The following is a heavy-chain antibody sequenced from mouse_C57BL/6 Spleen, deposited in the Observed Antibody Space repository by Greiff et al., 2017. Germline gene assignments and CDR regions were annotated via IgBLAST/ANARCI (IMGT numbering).Heavy chain of an antibody. CDR3: ARGYDYDVFAY. D-gene: IGHD2-4*01. CDR1: GYSITSGYY. Sequence: EVQLQESGPGLVKPSQSLSLTCSVTGYSITSGYYWNWIRQFPGNKLEWMGYISYDGSNNYNPSLKNRISITRDTSKNQFFLKLNSVTTEDTATYYCARGYDYDVFAYWGQGTLVTVSA. CDR2: ISYDGSN. J-gene: IGHJ3*01. V-gene: IGHV3-6*01.